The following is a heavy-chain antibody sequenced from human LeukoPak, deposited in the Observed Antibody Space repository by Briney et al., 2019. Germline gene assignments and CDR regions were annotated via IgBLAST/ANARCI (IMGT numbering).Heavy chain of an antibody. CDR1: GGSISGYY. CDR2: IYTSGST. CDR3: ARDPDTAVPHFDY. V-gene: IGHV4-4*07. Sequence: SETLSLTCTVSGGSISGYYWNWIRQPAGKGLECIGRIYTSGSTNYHPSLKSRVTMSVDTSKNQFSLNLSSVTAADTAVYYCARDPDTAVPHFDYWGQGTLVTVSS. D-gene: IGHD5-18*01. J-gene: IGHJ4*02.